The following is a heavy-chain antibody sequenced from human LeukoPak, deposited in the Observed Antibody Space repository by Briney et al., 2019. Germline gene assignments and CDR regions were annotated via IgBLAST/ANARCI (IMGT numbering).Heavy chain of an antibody. D-gene: IGHD2-15*01. CDR2: IYYSGST. V-gene: IGHV4-59*08. CDR1: GGSISSYY. J-gene: IGHJ4*02. CDR3: ARRRVAYSDY. Sequence: PSETLSLTCTVSGGSISSYYWSWIRQPPGKGLEWIGYIYYSGSTNYNPSLKSRVTISVDTSKNQFSLKLSSVTAADTAVYYCARRRVAYSDYWGQGTLVTVSS.